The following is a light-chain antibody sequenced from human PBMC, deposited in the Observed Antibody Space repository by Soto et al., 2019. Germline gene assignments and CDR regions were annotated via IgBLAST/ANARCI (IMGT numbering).Light chain of an antibody. CDR2: AVS. CDR3: QQYGRPPWT. V-gene: IGKV3-20*01. CDR1: QSVSSNS. J-gene: IGKJ1*01. Sequence: ENVLTQSPGTLSLSPGERATLSCRASQSVSSNSLAWYQHKPGQAPRLLIYAVSSRVTGIPDRFSGSGSGTDFTLTITRLEPEDFAVYYCQQYGRPPWTFGQGTKVDIK.